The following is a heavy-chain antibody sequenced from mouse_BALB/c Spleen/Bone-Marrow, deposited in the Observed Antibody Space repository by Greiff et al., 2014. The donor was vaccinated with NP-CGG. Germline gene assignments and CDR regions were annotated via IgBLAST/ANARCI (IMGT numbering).Heavy chain of an antibody. D-gene: IGHD4-1*01. V-gene: IGHV1S29*02. CDR1: GYTFTDYN. CDR2: IYPYSGGT. CDR3: ARGNWDFAY. Sequence: LQESGPELVRPGASVKISCKASGYTFTDYNIYWVKQSHGKSLEWIGYIYPYSGGTGYNQKFKSKATLTVDNSSTTAYMELRSLTSEDSAVYYCARGNWDFAYWGQGTLVTVST. J-gene: IGHJ3*01.